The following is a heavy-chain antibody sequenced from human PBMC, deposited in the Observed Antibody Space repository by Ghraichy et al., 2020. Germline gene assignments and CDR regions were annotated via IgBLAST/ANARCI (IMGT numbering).Heavy chain of an antibody. CDR2: VYYSGNT. CDR3: ARDMITFGGVIGTTN. Sequence: SETLSLTCTVSGGSISSSYYYWDWIRQPPGKGLEWIGSVYYSGNTFYNPSLNSRVTISVDTSKNQFSLKLSSVTAADTAVYYCARDMITFGGVIGTTNWGQGTLVTVSS. J-gene: IGHJ4*02. CDR1: GGSISSSYYY. D-gene: IGHD3-16*02. V-gene: IGHV4-39*02.